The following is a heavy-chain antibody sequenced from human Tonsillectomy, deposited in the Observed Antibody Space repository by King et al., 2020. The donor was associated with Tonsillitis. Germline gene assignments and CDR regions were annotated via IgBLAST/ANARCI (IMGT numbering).Heavy chain of an antibody. V-gene: IGHV4-59*01. D-gene: IGHD1-26*01. CDR1: GGSISSYY. J-gene: IGHJ4*02. CDR2: IYYSGST. Sequence: QLQLQESGPGLVKPSETLSLTCTVSGGSISSYYWSWIRQPPGKGLEWIGYIYYSGSTNYNPSLKSRVTISVDTSKHQFSLKLSSVTAADTAVYYCARIRPLATWMGTDLYFDYWGQGTLVTVSS. CDR3: ARIRPLATWMGTDLYFDY.